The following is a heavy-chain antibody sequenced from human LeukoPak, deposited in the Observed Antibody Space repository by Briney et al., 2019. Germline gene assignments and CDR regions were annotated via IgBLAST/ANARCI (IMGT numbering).Heavy chain of an antibody. V-gene: IGHV3-21*01. D-gene: IGHD3-22*01. CDR3: ARAATTMIVASDY. CDR1: GFTFSSYS. CDR2: ISSSSSYI. J-gene: IGHJ4*02. Sequence: GGSLRLSCAASGFTFSSYSMNWVRQAPGKGLEWVSSISSSSSYIYYADSVKGRFTISRDNAKNSLYLQMNSLRAEDTAMYYCARAATTMIVASDYWGQGTLVTVSS.